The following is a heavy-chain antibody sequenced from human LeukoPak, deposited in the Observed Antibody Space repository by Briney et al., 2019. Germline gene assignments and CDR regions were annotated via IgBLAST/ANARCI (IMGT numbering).Heavy chain of an antibody. CDR2: ISGSGDST. CDR3: ARDRGGAYDFWSGYYTGYFDY. Sequence: GGSLRLSCAASGFTFSNYAMRWVRQAPGKGLEWVSGISGSGDSTYYADSVKGRFTISRDNAKNSLYLQMNSLRAEDTAVYYCARDRGGAYDFWSGYYTGYFDYWGQGTLVTVSS. J-gene: IGHJ4*02. V-gene: IGHV3-23*01. D-gene: IGHD3-3*01. CDR1: GFTFSNYA.